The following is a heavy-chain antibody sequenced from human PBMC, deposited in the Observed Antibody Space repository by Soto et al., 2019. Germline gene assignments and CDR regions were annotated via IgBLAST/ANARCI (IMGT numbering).Heavy chain of an antibody. CDR1: GGSISNPIYY. Sequence: PSETLSLTCSVSGGSISNPIYYWAWIRQPPGKGLEWIGSIFYSGSAYYNPSLKSRVTMSVDTSQNQFSLKLSSVTAADTAVYYCARVARRFYSNTNWFDPWGQGTLVTVSS. CDR3: ARVARRFYSNTNWFDP. D-gene: IGHD4-4*01. CDR2: IFYSGSA. J-gene: IGHJ5*02. V-gene: IGHV4-39*01.